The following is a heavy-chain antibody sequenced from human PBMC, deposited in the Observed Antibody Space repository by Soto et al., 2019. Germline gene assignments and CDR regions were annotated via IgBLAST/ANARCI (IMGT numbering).Heavy chain of an antibody. D-gene: IGHD3-3*01. J-gene: IGHJ6*02. CDR1: GYTFTSYS. V-gene: IGHV1-3*01. CDR2: INAGNGNT. CDR3: ARERITIFGAVAGMDV. Sequence: ASVKVSCKPSGYTFTSYSIHWVRQAPGQRLEWMGWINAGNGNTKYSQKFQGRVTITRDTSSSTAYMELSSLRSEDTAVYYCARERITIFGAVAGMDVWGQGTTVTVSS.